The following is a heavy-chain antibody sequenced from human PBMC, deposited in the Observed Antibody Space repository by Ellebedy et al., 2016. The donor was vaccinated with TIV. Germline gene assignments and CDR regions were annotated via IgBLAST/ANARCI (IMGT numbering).Heavy chain of an antibody. D-gene: IGHD2-15*01. CDR1: GGTFSSYA. CDR3: AGCSGGSCYGNFDY. V-gene: IGHV1-2*04. Sequence: ASVKVSXXASGGTFSSYAISWVRQAPGQGLEWMGWINPNSGGTNYAQKFQGWVTMTRDTSISTAYMELSRLRSDDTAVYYCAGCSGGSCYGNFDYWGQGTLVTVSS. CDR2: INPNSGGT. J-gene: IGHJ4*02.